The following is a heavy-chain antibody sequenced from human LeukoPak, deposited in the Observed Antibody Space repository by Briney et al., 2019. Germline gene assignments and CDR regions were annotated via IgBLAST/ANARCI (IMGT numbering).Heavy chain of an antibody. CDR3: ARHVEQWLTPFDY. J-gene: IGHJ4*02. Sequence: PSETLSLTCTVSGGSISSYYWSWIRQSPGKGLEWIGYIYYSGRTNYNPSLKSRVTISVDTSKNQFSLKLSSVTAADTAVYYCARHVEQWLTPFDYWGQGTLDTVSS. CDR2: IYYSGRT. CDR1: GGSISSYY. V-gene: IGHV4-59*08. D-gene: IGHD6-19*01.